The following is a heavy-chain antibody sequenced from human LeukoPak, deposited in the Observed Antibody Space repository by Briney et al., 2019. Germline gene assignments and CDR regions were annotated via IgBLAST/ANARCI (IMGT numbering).Heavy chain of an antibody. D-gene: IGHD3-10*01. CDR2: ISYDGSNK. J-gene: IGHJ4*02. Sequence: GGSLRLSCAASGFTFSSYAMHWVRQAPGKGLEWVAVISYDGSNKYYADSVKGRFTISRDNSKNTLYRQMNSLRAEDTAVYYCARVSSGGSGIDFDYWGQGTLVTVSS. CDR1: GFTFSSYA. V-gene: IGHV3-30-3*01. CDR3: ARVSSGGSGIDFDY.